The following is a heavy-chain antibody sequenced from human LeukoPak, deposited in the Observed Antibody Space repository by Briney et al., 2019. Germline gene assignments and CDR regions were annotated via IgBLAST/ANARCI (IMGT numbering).Heavy chain of an antibody. J-gene: IGHJ6*03. CDR1: GGSISSYY. CDR2: IYTSGST. Sequence: PSETLSLTCTVSGGSISSYYWSWIRQPPGKGLEWIGYIYTSGSTNYNPSLKSRVTISVDTSKNQFSLKLSSVTAADTAVYYCARSYSGSYYYYYMDVWGKGTTVAVSS. V-gene: IGHV4-4*09. D-gene: IGHD1-26*01. CDR3: ARSYSGSYYYYYMDV.